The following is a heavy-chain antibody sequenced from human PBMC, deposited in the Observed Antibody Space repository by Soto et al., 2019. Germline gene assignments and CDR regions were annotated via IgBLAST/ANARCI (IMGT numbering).Heavy chain of an antibody. CDR3: AKLLRYYYGSGSYLDY. V-gene: IGHV3-23*01. CDR1: GFTFSSYA. Sequence: GESLKISCAASGFTFSSYAMSWVRQAPGKGLEWVSAISGSGGSTYYADSVKGRFTISRDNSKNTLYLQMNSLRAEDTAVYYCAKLLRYYYGSGSYLDYWGQGTLVTVSS. J-gene: IGHJ4*02. D-gene: IGHD3-10*01. CDR2: ISGSGGST.